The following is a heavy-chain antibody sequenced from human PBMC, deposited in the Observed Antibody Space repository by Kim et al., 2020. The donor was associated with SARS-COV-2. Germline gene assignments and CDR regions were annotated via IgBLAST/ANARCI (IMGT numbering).Heavy chain of an antibody. CDR3: ASPRSSQGRWFDP. J-gene: IGHJ5*02. V-gene: IGHV6-1*01. Sequence: DYAPTLRGRIIINPDSSINQFSLQLSSVTPEDTAVYYCASPRSSQGRWFDPWGQGTLVTVSS.